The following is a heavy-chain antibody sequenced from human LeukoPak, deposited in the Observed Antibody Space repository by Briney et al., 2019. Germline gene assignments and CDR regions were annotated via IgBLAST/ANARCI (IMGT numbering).Heavy chain of an antibody. CDR1: GFPFSSYA. Sequence: PGGSLRLSCAASGFPFSSYAMSWVRQAPGKGLEWVSGIGGSGGNTYYADSVKGRYTISRDKSKNTLYLQMNSLRAEDTAVYYCAKAMKVVRDTYYFDYWGQATLVTVSS. CDR3: AKAMKVVRDTYYFDY. CDR2: IGGSGGNT. D-gene: IGHD3-22*01. V-gene: IGHV3-23*01. J-gene: IGHJ4*02.